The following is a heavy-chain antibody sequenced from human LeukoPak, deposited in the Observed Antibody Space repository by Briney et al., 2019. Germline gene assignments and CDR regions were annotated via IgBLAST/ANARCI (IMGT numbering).Heavy chain of an antibody. V-gene: IGHV3-21*01. D-gene: IGHD6-19*01. CDR2: ISSSSSYI. J-gene: IGHJ4*02. CDR1: GFTFSSYS. Sequence: SGGSLRLSCAASGFTFSSYSMNWVRQAPGKGLEWVSSISSSSSYIYYADSVKGRFTISRDNAKNSLYLQMNSLRAEDTAVYYCARGSGWYPDYWGQGTLVTVSS. CDR3: ARGSGWYPDY.